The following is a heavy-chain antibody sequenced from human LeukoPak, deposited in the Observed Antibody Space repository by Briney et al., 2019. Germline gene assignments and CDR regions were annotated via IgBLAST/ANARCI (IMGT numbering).Heavy chain of an antibody. Sequence: GGSLRLSCAASGFTFDDFAMHWVRQAPGKGLEWVAGISLNSGSKNYADSVKGRFIISRDNAKNSLFLQMISLRIEDTALYYCGKDLGYGSGRANEHYMDVWGKGTTVIISS. D-gene: IGHD3-10*01. V-gene: IGHV3-9*01. CDR2: ISLNSGSK. CDR1: GFTFDDFA. J-gene: IGHJ6*03. CDR3: GKDLGYGSGRANEHYMDV.